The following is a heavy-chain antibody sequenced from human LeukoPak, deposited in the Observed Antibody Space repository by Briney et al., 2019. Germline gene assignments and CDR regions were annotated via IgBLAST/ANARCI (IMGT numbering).Heavy chain of an antibody. CDR1: GGTFSSYA. CDR2: IIPIFGTA. Sequence: SVKVSCKASGGTFSSYAISWVRQAPGQGLEWMGGIIPIFGTANYAQKFQGRVTITADESTSTAYMELSGLRSEDTAVYYCARDDRYSGSYYVFDYWGQGTLVTVSS. CDR3: ARDDRYSGSYYVFDY. V-gene: IGHV1-69*01. J-gene: IGHJ4*02. D-gene: IGHD1-26*01.